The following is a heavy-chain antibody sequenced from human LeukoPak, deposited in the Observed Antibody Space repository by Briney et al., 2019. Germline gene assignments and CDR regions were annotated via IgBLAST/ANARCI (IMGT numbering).Heavy chain of an antibody. Sequence: PSETLSLTCTVSGGSISSYYWSWIRQPPGKGLEWIGYIYYSGSTNYNPSLKSRVTISVDTSKNQFSLKLSSVTAADTAVYYCARSFQTYYYGSGFYGMDVWGQGTTVTVSS. V-gene: IGHV4-59*01. CDR3: ARSFQTYYYGSGFYGMDV. D-gene: IGHD3-10*01. J-gene: IGHJ6*02. CDR2: IYYSGST. CDR1: GGSISSYY.